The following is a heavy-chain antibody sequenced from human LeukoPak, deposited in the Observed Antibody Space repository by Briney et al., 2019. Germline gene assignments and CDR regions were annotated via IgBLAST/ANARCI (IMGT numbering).Heavy chain of an antibody. Sequence: GASVKVSCKASGGTFSSYAISWVRQAPGQGLEWMGWMNPNSGNTGYAQKFQGRVTMTRNTSISTAYMELSSLRSEDTAVYYCARGVRKGWLQPYYFDYWGQGTLVTVSS. D-gene: IGHD5-24*01. CDR3: ARGVRKGWLQPYYFDY. V-gene: IGHV1-8*02. CDR1: GGTFSSYA. CDR2: MNPNSGNT. J-gene: IGHJ4*02.